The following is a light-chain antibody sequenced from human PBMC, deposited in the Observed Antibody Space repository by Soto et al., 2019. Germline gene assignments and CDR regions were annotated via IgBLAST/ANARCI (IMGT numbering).Light chain of an antibody. CDR2: EVT. CDR1: NSDLGYYNY. V-gene: IGLV2-14*01. J-gene: IGLJ3*02. Sequence: QSALTQPASVSGSPGQSITISCTGTNSDLGYYNYVSWYQQHPGKVPKLMIYEVTNRPSGVSNRFSGSKSGNTASLTISGLQAEYEVDYYCSSYICSSTSRVFGGGIKFTVL. CDR3: SSYICSSTSRV.